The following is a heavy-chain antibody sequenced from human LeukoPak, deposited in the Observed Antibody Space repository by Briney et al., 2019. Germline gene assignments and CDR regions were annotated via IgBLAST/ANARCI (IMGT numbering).Heavy chain of an antibody. CDR1: GFTFRTSW. CDR3: LRGLGSGF. J-gene: IGHJ4*02. V-gene: IGHV3-74*01. D-gene: IGHD6-25*01. Sequence: PGGSLRLSCATSGFTFRTSWMHWVRQTPGKGLVWVSRINSDGSIVTSADSVKGRFTISRDNAKNTLYLQMNSLRAEDTAVYYCLRGLGSGFWGRGTLDTVSS. CDR2: INSDGSIV.